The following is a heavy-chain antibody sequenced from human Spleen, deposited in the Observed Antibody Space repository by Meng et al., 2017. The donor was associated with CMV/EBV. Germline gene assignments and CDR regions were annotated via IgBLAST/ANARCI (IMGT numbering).Heavy chain of an antibody. CDR2: ITHSGST. V-gene: IGHV4-34*01. CDR3: ARLASSSWWGNFDY. J-gene: IGHJ4*02. Sequence: SETLSLTCAVYGGSFSTYYWTWIRQPPRKGLEWIGEITHSGSTNYNPSLESRVTISLDTTNNQFSLKLSSVTAADTAVYYCARLASSSWWGNFDYWGQGTPVTVSS. D-gene: IGHD6-13*01. CDR1: GGSFSTYY.